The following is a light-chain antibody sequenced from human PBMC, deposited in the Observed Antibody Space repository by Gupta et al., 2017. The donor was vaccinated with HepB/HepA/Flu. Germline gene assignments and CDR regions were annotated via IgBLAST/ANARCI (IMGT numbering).Light chain of an antibody. V-gene: IGLV1-47*01. CDR2: RKY. CDR1: SSNVGKSF. Sequence: QSVVPQPPSASGTPGQRVTISCSGSSSNVGKSFVYWYQQFPGAAPKLLIFRKYRRPSGVPDRFSGAKSGSSASLVINGLRSEEEADDYCAGWDRSLRLGAFGGGTKLTVL. CDR3: AGWDRSLRLGA. J-gene: IGLJ2*01.